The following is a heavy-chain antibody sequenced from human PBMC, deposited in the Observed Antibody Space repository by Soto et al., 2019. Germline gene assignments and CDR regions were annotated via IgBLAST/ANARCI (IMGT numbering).Heavy chain of an antibody. J-gene: IGHJ4*02. CDR3: GRDLRTRAWDY. V-gene: IGHV3-33*01. Sequence: QVQLVESGGTVVQVGGSLRLSCAASGFAFHGYAMHWVRQAPGKGLDWVAVIWYDGSEKYYADSVEGRFTISRDNSKNTLDLQMTSLRVEDTAVYYCGRDLRTRAWDYWGQGTLVAVSS. CDR1: GFAFHGYA. CDR2: IWYDGSEK.